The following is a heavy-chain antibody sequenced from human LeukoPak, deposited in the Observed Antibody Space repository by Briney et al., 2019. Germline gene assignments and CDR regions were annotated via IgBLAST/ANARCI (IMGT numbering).Heavy chain of an antibody. CDR2: IWYDGSNK. V-gene: IGHV3-33*01. D-gene: IGHD6-19*01. Sequence: GGSLRLSCAASGFTFSSYGMHWVRQAPGKGLEWVAVIWYDGSNKYYADSVKGRFTISRDNSKNTLDLQMNSLRAEDTAVYYCARDSGSGWFFDYWGQGTLVTVSS. CDR3: ARDSGSGWFFDY. J-gene: IGHJ4*02. CDR1: GFTFSSYG.